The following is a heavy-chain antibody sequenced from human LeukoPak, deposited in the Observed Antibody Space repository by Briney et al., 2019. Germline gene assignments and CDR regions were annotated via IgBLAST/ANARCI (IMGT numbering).Heavy chain of an antibody. CDR2: ISYDGSNK. D-gene: IGHD3-16*02. CDR1: GFTFSNYW. CDR3: AKENVWGSYRYSAADY. J-gene: IGHJ4*02. Sequence: GGSLRLSCAASGFTFSNYWMHWVRQAPGKGLEWVAVISYDGSNKYYADSVKGRFTISRDNSKNTLYLQMNSLRAEDTAVYYCAKENVWGSYRYSAADYWGQGTLVTVSS. V-gene: IGHV3-30*18.